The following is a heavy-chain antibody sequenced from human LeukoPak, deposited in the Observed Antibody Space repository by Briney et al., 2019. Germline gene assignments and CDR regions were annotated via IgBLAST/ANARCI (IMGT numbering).Heavy chain of an antibody. CDR1: GGSISSYY. D-gene: IGHD6-13*01. CDR2: IYYCGST. J-gene: IGHJ4*02. Sequence: SETLSLTCTVSGGSISSYYWSWIRQPPGKGLEWIGSIYYCGSTYYNPSLKSRVTISVDTSKNQFSLKLSSVTAADTAVYYCARDTGIAAAGTFDYWGQGTLVTVSS. V-gene: IGHV4-59*12. CDR3: ARDTGIAAAGTFDY.